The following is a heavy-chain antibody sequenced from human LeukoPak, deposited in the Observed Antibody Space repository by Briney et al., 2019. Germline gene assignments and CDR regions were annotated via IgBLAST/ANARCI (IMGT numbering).Heavy chain of an antibody. CDR2: TYRGGTT. J-gene: IGHJ4*02. Sequence: GGSLRLSCAASGFTVSSNYINWVRQAPGKGLEWVSVTYRGGTTYYADSVKGRFIISRDNSKNTLYLQMNSLRAEDTAVYYCARDAISKQLEMDYWGQGTLVTVSS. CDR3: ARDAISKQLEMDY. CDR1: GFTVSSNY. D-gene: IGHD6-6*01. V-gene: IGHV3-53*01.